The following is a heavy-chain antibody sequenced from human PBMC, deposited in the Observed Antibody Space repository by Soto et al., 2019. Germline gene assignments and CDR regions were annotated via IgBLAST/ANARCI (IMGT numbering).Heavy chain of an antibody. CDR3: ARDKSLEPYYYDSSGYLYWFDP. D-gene: IGHD3-22*01. V-gene: IGHV1-69*04. CDR1: GGTFSSYT. Sequence: SVKVSCKASGGTFSSYTISWVRQAPGQRLEWMGRIIPILGIANYAQKFQGRVTITADKSTSTAYMELSSLRSEDTAVYYCARDKSLEPYYYDSSGYLYWFDPWGQGTLVTVSS. CDR2: IIPILGIA. J-gene: IGHJ5*02.